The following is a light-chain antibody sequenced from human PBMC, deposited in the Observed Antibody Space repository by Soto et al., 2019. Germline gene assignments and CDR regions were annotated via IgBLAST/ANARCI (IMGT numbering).Light chain of an antibody. CDR3: GTWDSSLSAL. V-gene: IGLV1-51*02. CDR2: ENN. Sequence: QSVLTQPPSVSAAPGQKVTISCSGSSSNIGSNYVSWYQQVPGTAPKLLIYENNKRPSGTSDRFSGSKSGTSATLGITGLQTGDEADYYCGTWDSSLSALFGGGTKVTVL. CDR1: SSNIGSNY. J-gene: IGLJ2*01.